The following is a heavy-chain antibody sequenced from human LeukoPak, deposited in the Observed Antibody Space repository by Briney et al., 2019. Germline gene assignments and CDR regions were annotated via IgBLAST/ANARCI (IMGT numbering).Heavy chain of an antibody. CDR3: AKDRFSSSWFDGSDI. CDR1: GFTFSSYW. J-gene: IGHJ3*02. V-gene: IGHV3-7*05. Sequence: GGSLRLSCAASGFTFSSYWMSWVRQAPGKGLEWVANIKQDGSEKYYVDSVKGRFTISRDNSKNTLYLQMNSLRAEDTAVYYCAKDRFSSSWFDGSDIWGQGTMVTVSS. D-gene: IGHD6-13*01. CDR2: IKQDGSEK.